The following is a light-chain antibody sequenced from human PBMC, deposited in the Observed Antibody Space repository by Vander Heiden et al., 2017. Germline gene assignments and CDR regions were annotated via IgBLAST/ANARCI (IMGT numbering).Light chain of an antibody. CDR1: SSDVGGYNY. V-gene: IGLV2-14*01. J-gene: IGLJ1*01. CDR3: SSYTSSSTL. CDR2: EVS. Sequence: HSALTQPASVSGSPGQSITISCTGTSSDVGGYNYVSWYQQHPGKAPNLMIYEVSNRPSGVSNRFSGSKSGNTASLTISGLQAEDEADYYCSSYTSSSTLFGTGTKVTVL.